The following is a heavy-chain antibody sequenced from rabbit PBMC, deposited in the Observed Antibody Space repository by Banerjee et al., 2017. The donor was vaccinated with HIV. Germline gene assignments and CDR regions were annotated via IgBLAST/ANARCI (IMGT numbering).Heavy chain of an antibody. Sequence: QEQLEESGGDLVKPEGSLTLTCTASGFSFSSYYYMCWVRQAPGKGLEWIACIYAGSSGSTYYASWAKGRFTISKTSSTTVTLQMTSLTAADTATYFCARDLAGVIGWNFNFWGPGTLVTVS. D-gene: IGHD4-1*01. CDR1: GFSFSSYYY. CDR3: ARDLAGVIGWNFNF. CDR2: IYAGSSGST. V-gene: IGHV1S45*01. J-gene: IGHJ6*01.